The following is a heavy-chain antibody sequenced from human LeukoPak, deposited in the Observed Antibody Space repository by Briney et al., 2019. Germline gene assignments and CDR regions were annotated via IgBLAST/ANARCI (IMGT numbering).Heavy chain of an antibody. D-gene: IGHD2-2*01. CDR1: GYTFTSYD. J-gene: IGHJ6*02. CDR3: ARWPGYCSSTSCYGYYYGMDV. V-gene: IGHV1-8*01. CDR2: MNPNSGNT. Sequence: GASVEVSSKASGYTFTSYDINWVRQAPGQGLEWMGWMNPNSGNTGYAQKFQGRVTMTRNTSISTAYMELSSLRSEDTAVYYCARWPGYCSSTSCYGYYYGMDVWGQGTTVTVSS.